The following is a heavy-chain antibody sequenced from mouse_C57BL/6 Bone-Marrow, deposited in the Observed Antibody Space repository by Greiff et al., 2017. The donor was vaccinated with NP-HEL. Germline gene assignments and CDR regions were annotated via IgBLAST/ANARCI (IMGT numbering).Heavy chain of an antibody. CDR1: GFNIKDDY. CDR3: TTGYGWYVDV. D-gene: IGHD2-10*02. Sequence: EVQLQQSGAELVRPGASVKLSCTASGFNIKDDYMHWVKQRPEQGLEWIGWIDPENGDTEYASKFQGKATITADTSSNTAYLQLSSLTSEDTAVYYCTTGYGWYVDVWGTGTTVTVSS. V-gene: IGHV14-4*01. CDR2: IDPENGDT. J-gene: IGHJ1*03.